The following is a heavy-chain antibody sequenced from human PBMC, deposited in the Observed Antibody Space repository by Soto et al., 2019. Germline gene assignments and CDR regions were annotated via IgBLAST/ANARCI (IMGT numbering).Heavy chain of an antibody. CDR2: IGAARDP. CDR3: ARAYSGRLPRRADYYYALDG. D-gene: IGHD2-15*01. V-gene: IGHV3-13*05. J-gene: IGHJ6*02. Sequence: EVQLVESGGGSVQPGGSLRHSCTASGFTFSDYDMHWVRQGSGKGLEWVSTIGAARDPYYTGSVKGRFTISRENARNSMFLQMNSVTVGDTAVYYCARAYSGRLPRRADYYYALDGGGQRTMGTVSS. CDR1: GFTFSDYD.